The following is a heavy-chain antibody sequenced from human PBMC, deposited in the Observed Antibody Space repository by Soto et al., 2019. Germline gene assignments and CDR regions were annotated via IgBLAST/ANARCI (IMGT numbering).Heavy chain of an antibody. Sequence: QVQLQESGPGLVKPSQTLSLTCTVSGGCINSGGYCWSWIRQHPGKGLDWIGCISYGGSTSYNPSPKSRVTISVDTSKNQFSLKLSSVTAAYTAVYYCSRGILVWGQGTLITVSS. CDR1: GGCINSGGYC. CDR3: SRGILV. CDR2: ISYGGST. J-gene: IGHJ4*02. D-gene: IGHD5-18*01. V-gene: IGHV4-31*03.